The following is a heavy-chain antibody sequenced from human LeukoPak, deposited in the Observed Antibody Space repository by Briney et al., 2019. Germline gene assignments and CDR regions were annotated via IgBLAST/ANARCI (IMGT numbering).Heavy chain of an antibody. CDR1: GDSISSRTYY. CDR2: IYTSEST. J-gene: IGHJ6*03. CDR3: AREAHNYYYMDV. V-gene: IGHV4-61*02. Sequence: ASETLSLTCTVSGDSISSRTYYWNWIRQPAGKGLEWIGRIYTSESTYYNPSLKSRVSISMDTSKNQFSLNLNSVTAADTAVYYCAREAHNYYYMDVWGKGTTVTVSS.